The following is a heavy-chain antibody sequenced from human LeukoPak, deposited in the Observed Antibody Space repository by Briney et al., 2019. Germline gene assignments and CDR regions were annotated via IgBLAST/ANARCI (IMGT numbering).Heavy chain of an antibody. Sequence: PGGSLRLSCAASGFTFSSYAISWVRQAPGKGLEWVSAISGSGGSTYYADSVKGRFTISRDNSKNTLYLQMNSLRAEDTAVYYCAKDISSWYGGRYYFDYWGQRTLVTVSS. D-gene: IGHD6-13*01. CDR1: GFTFSSYA. J-gene: IGHJ4*02. V-gene: IGHV3-23*01. CDR2: ISGSGGST. CDR3: AKDISSWYGGRYYFDY.